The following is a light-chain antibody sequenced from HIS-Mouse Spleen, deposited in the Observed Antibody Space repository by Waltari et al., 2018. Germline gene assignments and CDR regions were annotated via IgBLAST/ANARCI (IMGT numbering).Light chain of an antibody. CDR3: AAWDDSLSGPV. V-gene: IGLV1-47*01. Sequence: QSVLTQPPSASGTPGQRVTISCSGSSSNIGSNYVYWYQQLPGTAPKLLIYRNNQRPSGVPDRFSGSTSGTSASLAIIGLRSEDEADYYCAAWDDSLSGPVFGGGTKLTVL. J-gene: IGLJ3*02. CDR2: RNN. CDR1: SSNIGSNY.